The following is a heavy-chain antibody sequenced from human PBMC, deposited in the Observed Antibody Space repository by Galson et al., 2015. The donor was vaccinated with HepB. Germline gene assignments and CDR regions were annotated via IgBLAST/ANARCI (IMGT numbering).Heavy chain of an antibody. D-gene: IGHD2-2*01. Sequence: LRLSCAASGFTFTDHGMLWVRQAPGKGLEWVATIWYDGSKKYYKDSVKGRFNISRDSSRNTVYLQMNSLRAEDTAVYYCARDDCSTTSCLACWGQGTLVAVSS. CDR1: GFTFTDHG. CDR2: IWYDGSKK. J-gene: IGHJ4*02. CDR3: ARDDCSTTSCLAC. V-gene: IGHV3-33*08.